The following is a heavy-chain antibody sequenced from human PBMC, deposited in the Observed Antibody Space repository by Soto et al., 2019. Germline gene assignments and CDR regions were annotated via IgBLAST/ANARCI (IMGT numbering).Heavy chain of an antibody. CDR1: GFTFSDYA. V-gene: IGHV3-30*18. CDR3: AKGGRQWLVTSDFNY. D-gene: IGHD6-19*01. CDR2: VSHDGRNT. Sequence: VQLVESGGGVVQPGRSLRLSCAASGFTFSDYAMHWVRQAPGKGLVWVAVVSHDGRNTHYADSVKGRFTISGDSSKNTVSLEMTSLRAEDTAVYYCAKGGRQWLVTSDFNYWGQGALVTVSS. J-gene: IGHJ4*02.